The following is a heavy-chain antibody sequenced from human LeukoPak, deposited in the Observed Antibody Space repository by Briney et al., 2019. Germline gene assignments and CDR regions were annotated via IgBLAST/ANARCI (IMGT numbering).Heavy chain of an antibody. CDR3: ARSLRFLEWLSAPIAY. V-gene: IGHV7-4-1*02. CDR2: INTNTGNP. D-gene: IGHD3-3*01. J-gene: IGHJ4*02. Sequence: GASVKVSCKASGYTFTSYAMNWVRQAPGQGLEWMGWINTNTGNPTYAQGFTGRFVFSLDTSVSTAYLQISSLKAEDTAVYYCARSLRFLEWLSAPIAYWGQGTLVTVSS. CDR1: GYTFTSYA.